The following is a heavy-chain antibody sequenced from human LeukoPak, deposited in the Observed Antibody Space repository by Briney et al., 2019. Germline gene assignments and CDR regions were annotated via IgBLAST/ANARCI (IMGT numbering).Heavy chain of an antibody. CDR3: ARHGVFCSSTSCYSHWYFDL. D-gene: IGHD2-2*01. CDR1: GGSISSSSYY. Sequence: RSETLSLTCTVSGGSISSSSYYWGWMRPPPGKGLEWRGSIYYSGSTYYHPSFNSRLRISVDTSKNPFSLKLSSVTAADTAVYYCARHGVFCSSTSCYSHWYFDLWGRGTLVTVSS. CDR2: IYYSGST. J-gene: IGHJ2*01. V-gene: IGHV4-39*01.